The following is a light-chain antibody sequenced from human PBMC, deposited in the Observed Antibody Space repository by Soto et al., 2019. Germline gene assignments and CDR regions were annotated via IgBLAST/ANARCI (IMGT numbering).Light chain of an antibody. Sequence: QSVLTQPPSVSGPPGQRVTISCTGSSSNIGAGYDVHWYQQLPGTAPKLVIYGNRNRPSGVPDRFSGSKSGTSASLAITGLQAEDEADYYCQSYDSSLSGSKVVFGGGTKLTVL. V-gene: IGLV1-40*01. J-gene: IGLJ2*01. CDR3: QSYDSSLSGSKVV. CDR2: GNR. CDR1: SSNIGAGYD.